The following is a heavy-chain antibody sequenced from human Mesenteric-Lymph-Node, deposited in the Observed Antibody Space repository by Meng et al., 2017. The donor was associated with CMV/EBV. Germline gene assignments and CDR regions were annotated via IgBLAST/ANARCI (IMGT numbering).Heavy chain of an antibody. CDR2: INAGNGNT. CDR1: RYTFTSYA. CDR3: ARDEDGNYFDY. V-gene: IGHV1-3*01. Sequence: SCKAYRYTFTSYAMHWVRQAPGQRLEWMGWINAGNGNTQYSQKFQGRVTITRDTSASTAYMELSSLRSEDTAVYYCARDEDGNYFDYWGQGTLVTVSS. J-gene: IGHJ4*02.